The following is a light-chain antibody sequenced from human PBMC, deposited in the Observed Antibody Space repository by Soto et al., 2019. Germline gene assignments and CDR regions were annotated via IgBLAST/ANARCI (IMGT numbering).Light chain of an antibody. J-gene: IGKJ1*01. Sequence: DIQMTQSPSTLSASVGDTVTVTCRASQTISSWLAWYQQKPGKAPNLLISDVSSLESGVPSRFSGSGSATEFTLTISGLQPDDFATYYCQRYKDSTWTFGQGTKVDIK. CDR2: DVS. CDR1: QTISSW. V-gene: IGKV1-5*01. CDR3: QRYKDSTWT.